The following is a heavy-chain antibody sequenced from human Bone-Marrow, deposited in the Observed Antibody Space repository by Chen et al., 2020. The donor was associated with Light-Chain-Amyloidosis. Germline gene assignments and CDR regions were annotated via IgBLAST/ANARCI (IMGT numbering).Heavy chain of an antibody. CDR1: GDSVSSDSYY. CDR2: MYSSGSS. D-gene: IGHD2-8*01. V-gene: IGHV4-61*01. J-gene: IGHJ6*02. CDR3: ARSMDYYYYYPMDV. Sequence: QVQLQESGPGLVKPSETLSLTCPVSGDSVSSDSYYWTWIRQPPGKGLEWIAYMYSSGSSTYNPSLKSRATISADTSKNQFSLKLSSVTAADTAVYYCARSMDYYYYYPMDVWGQGTTVTVSS.